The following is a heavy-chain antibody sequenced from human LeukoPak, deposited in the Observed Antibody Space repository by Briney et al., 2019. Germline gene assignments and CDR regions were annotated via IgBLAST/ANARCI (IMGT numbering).Heavy chain of an antibody. CDR2: ISSSGSTI. J-gene: IGHJ6*02. CDR1: GFTFSSYE. V-gene: IGHV3-48*03. CDR3: ARVGIAGATSYYYYYGMDV. Sequence: GGSLRLSCAASGFTFSSYEMNWVRQAPGKGLEWVSYISSSGSTIYYADSVKGRFTISRDNAKNSLYLQMNSLRAEDTAVYYCARVGIAGATSYYYYYGMDVWGQGTTVTVSS. D-gene: IGHD1-26*01.